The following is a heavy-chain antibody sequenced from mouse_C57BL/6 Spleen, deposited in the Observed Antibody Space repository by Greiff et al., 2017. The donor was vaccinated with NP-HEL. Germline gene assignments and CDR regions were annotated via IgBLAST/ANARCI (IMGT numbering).Heavy chain of an antibody. D-gene: IGHD2-1*01. V-gene: IGHV5-9*01. Sequence: EVQVVESGGGLVKPGGSLKLSCAASGFTFSSYTMSWVRQTPEKRLEWVATISGGGGNTYYPDSVKGRFTISRDNAKNTLYLQMSSLRSEDTALYYCARTYGNYGAMDYWGQGTSVTVSS. CDR3: ARTYGNYGAMDY. J-gene: IGHJ4*01. CDR2: ISGGGGNT. CDR1: GFTFSSYT.